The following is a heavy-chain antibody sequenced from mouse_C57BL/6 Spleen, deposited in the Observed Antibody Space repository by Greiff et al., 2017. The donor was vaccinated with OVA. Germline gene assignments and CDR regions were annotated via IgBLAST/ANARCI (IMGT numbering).Heavy chain of an antibody. CDR1: GYAFSSSW. CDR3: ARFYDGYEEMDY. V-gene: IGHV1-82*01. D-gene: IGHD2-3*01. J-gene: IGHJ4*01. CDR2: IYPGDGDT. Sequence: QVQLQQSGPELVKPGASVKISCKASGYAFSSSWMNWVKQRPGKGLEWIGRIYPGDGDTNYNGKFKGKATLTADKSSSTAYMQLSSLTSEDSAVYFCARFYDGYEEMDYWGQGTSVTVSS.